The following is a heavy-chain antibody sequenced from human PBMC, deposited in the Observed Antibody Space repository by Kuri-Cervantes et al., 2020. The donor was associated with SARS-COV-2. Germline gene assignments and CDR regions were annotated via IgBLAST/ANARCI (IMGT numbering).Heavy chain of an antibody. V-gene: IGHV3-7*05. CDR3: AVVAATGYFQH. J-gene: IGHJ1*01. D-gene: IGHD2-15*01. CDR2: IKQDGSEK. CDR1: GFTFSSYW. Sequence: GESLKISCAASGFTFSSYWMSWVRQAPGKGLEWVANIKQDGSEKYYVDSVKGRFTISRDNAKNLLYLQMNSLRAEDTAVYYCAVVAATGYFQHWGQGTLVTVSS.